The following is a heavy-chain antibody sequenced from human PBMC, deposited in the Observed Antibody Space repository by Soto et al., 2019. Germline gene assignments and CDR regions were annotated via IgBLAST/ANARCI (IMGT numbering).Heavy chain of an antibody. CDR1: AIKFSDSY. Sequence: GGSLRLSCSASAIKFSDSYMSWIRQSPGKGLEWISYINSGSNYIKYSESVRGRFSISRDNAKKLLFLQTNDLRVEDTGIYFCATDFRRFDIWGQGTLVTVSS. CDR2: INSGSNYI. V-gene: IGHV3-11*05. J-gene: IGHJ4*02. CDR3: ATDFRRFDI. D-gene: IGHD3-9*01.